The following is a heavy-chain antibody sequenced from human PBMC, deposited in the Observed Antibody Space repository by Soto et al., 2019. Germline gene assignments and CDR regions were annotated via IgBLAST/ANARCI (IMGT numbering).Heavy chain of an antibody. V-gene: IGHV1-18*04. CDR1: GYTFTTYG. CDR3: ARDLLA. J-gene: IGHJ3*01. CDR2: INAYNGDT. Sequence: QVQLVQSGAELKKPGASVNVSCKAPGYTFTTYGISWVRQAPGQGLEWMGWINAYNGDTRFAHKFHGRVTLTTDASRSTVYMEQKNLRSDDTAVYYCARDLLAWGQGTMVTVSS.